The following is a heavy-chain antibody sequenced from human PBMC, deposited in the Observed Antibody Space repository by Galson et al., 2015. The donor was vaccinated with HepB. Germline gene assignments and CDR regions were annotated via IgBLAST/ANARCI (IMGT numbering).Heavy chain of an antibody. D-gene: IGHD6-25*01. CDR2: ISSSSSYI. CDR1: GFTFSSYS. V-gene: IGHV3-21*01. CDR3: ARDTSLLNIAADAFDI. Sequence: SLRLSCAASGFTFSSYSMNWVRQAPGKGLEWVSSISSSSSYIYYADSVKGRFTISRDNAKNSLYLQMNSLRAEDTAVYYCARDTSLLNIAADAFDIWGQGTMVTVSS. J-gene: IGHJ3*02.